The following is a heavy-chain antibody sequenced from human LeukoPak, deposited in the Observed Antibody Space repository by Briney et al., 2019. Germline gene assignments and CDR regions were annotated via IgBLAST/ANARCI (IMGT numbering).Heavy chain of an antibody. CDR3: ARGGDYYDSSGYYYFDY. D-gene: IGHD3-22*01. Sequence: SVKVSCKGSGYTFSSYAMHWVRQAPGQGLEWMGGIIPIFGTANYAQKFQGRVTITTDESTSTAYMELSSLRSEDTAVYYCARGGDYYDSSGYYYFDYWGQGTLVTVSS. CDR2: IIPIFGTA. J-gene: IGHJ4*02. V-gene: IGHV1-69*05. CDR1: GYTFSSYA.